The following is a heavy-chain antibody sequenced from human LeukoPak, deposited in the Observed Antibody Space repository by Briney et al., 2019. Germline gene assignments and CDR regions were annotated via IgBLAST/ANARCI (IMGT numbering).Heavy chain of an antibody. D-gene: IGHD6-13*01. CDR1: GGSISSYY. J-gene: IGHJ4*02. Sequence: SETLSLTCTVSGGSISSYYWSWIRQPPGKGLEWIGYIYYSGSTNYNPSLKSRVTISVDTSKNQFSLKLSSVTAADTAVYYCARLGGSSWYGEDYWGQGTLVTVSS. CDR2: IYYSGST. V-gene: IGHV4-59*01. CDR3: ARLGGSSWYGEDY.